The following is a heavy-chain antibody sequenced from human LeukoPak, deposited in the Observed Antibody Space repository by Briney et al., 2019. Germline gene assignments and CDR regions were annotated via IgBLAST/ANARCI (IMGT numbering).Heavy chain of an antibody. CDR3: ARGRWLQYGYFDS. D-gene: IGHD5-24*01. CDR2: ISSTDETV. Sequence: GGSLRLSCAASGFTFSSYGMHWIRQAPGQGLEWVSYISSTDETVYYADSVKGRFTISRDNAKNSLYLQMNSLRAEDTAVYFCARGRWLQYGYFDSWGQGTQVTVSS. CDR1: GFTFSSYG. J-gene: IGHJ4*02. V-gene: IGHV3-48*04.